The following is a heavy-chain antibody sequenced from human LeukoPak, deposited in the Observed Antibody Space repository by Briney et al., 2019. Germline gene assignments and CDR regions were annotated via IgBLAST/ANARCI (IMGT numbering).Heavy chain of an antibody. D-gene: IGHD3-3*01. CDR3: ARKGGGYYTSFDY. CDR2: ISSSGVST. V-gene: IGHV3-23*01. CDR1: RVTFISCA. J-gene: IGHJ4*02. Sequence: GGSLRLSCAASRVTFISCAMSWVRQAPGKGLEWVSAISSSGVSTYYADSVKGGFTISRENSKNTLYLQMNSLRAEDTAVYYCARKGGGYYTSFDYWGQGTLVTVSS.